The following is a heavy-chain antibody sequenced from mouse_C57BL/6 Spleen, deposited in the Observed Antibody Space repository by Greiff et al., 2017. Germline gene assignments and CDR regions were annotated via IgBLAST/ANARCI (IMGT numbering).Heavy chain of an antibody. J-gene: IGHJ3*01. CDR2: IYPGDGDT. CDR3: ARSANWEGFAY. CDR1: GYAFSSYW. D-gene: IGHD4-1*01. Sequence: QVQLQQSGAELVKPGASVKISCKASGYAFSSYWMNWVKQRPGKGLERIGQIYPGDGDTNYNGKFKGKATLTADKSSSTAYMQLSSLTSEDYAVYFCARSANWEGFAYWGQGTLVTVSA. V-gene: IGHV1-80*01.